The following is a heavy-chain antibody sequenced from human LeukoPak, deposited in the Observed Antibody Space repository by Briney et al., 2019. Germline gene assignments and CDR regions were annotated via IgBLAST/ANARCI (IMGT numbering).Heavy chain of an antibody. Sequence: GEPLKISCKGSGYSFTSYWIGWVRQMPGKGLEWMGIIYPGDSDTRYSPSFQGQVTISADKSISTAYLQWSSLEASDAAMYYCARRTYYYDSSGPDWFDPWGQGTLVTVSS. CDR2: IYPGDSDT. CDR1: GYSFTSYW. D-gene: IGHD3-22*01. CDR3: ARRTYYYDSSGPDWFDP. V-gene: IGHV5-51*01. J-gene: IGHJ5*02.